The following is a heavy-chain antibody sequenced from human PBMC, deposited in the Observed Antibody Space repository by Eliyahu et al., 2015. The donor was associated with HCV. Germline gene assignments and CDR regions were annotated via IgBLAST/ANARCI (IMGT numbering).Heavy chain of an antibody. Sequence: QVQLQESGPGLVKPSETLSLTCTXSGXSITTYYWSWIRQPPGKGLEWIGYIHYSGXTNYNPSLKSRVTISVDTSKNQFSLNLTSVTAADTAVYYCASGGGGIAVAGTGGWFDPWGQGTLVTVSS. J-gene: IGHJ5*02. CDR1: GXSITTYY. D-gene: IGHD6-19*01. CDR2: IHYSGXT. V-gene: IGHV4-59*01. CDR3: ASGGGGIAVAGTGGWFDP.